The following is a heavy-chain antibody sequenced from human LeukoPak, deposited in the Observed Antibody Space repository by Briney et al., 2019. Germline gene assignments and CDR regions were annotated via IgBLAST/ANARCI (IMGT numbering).Heavy chain of an antibody. CDR1: GYTFTGYY. Sequence: ASVKVSCKASGYTFTGYYMHWVRQAPGQGLEWMGWINPNSGGTNYAQKFQGRVTMTRDTSISTAYMELSRLRSDDTAVYYCAREIARVHGQSSGGEVGASWGQGTLVTVSS. J-gene: IGHJ4*02. CDR3: AREIARVHGQSSGGEVGAS. V-gene: IGHV1-2*02. D-gene: IGHD1-26*01. CDR2: INPNSGGT.